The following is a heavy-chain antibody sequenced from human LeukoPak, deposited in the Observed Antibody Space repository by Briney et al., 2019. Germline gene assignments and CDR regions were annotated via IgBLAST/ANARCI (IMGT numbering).Heavy chain of an antibody. Sequence: GGSLRLXCAASGSTFSSYAMSWVRQAPGKELEWVSAISGSGGSTYYADSVKGRFTISRDNSKNTLYLQMNSLRAEDTAVYYCAKVTYDFWSGYYGAFDIWGQGTMVTVSS. CDR1: GSTFSSYA. CDR2: ISGSGGST. D-gene: IGHD3-3*01. V-gene: IGHV3-23*01. J-gene: IGHJ3*02. CDR3: AKVTYDFWSGYYGAFDI.